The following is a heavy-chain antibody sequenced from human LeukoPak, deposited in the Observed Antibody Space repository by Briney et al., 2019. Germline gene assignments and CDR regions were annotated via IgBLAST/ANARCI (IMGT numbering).Heavy chain of an antibody. CDR2: IDKKDKGYATAT. V-gene: IGHV3-73*01. D-gene: IGHD4-11*01. J-gene: IGHJ4*02. Sequence: GSLRLSCAASGFTFSGSAIHWVRQSSGKGLEWVGQIDKKDKGYATATAYAASVKGRFTISRDNSRNTLYLQMNSLRADDTAVYYCAKDLDYTTYGYYFDYWGQGTLVTVSS. CDR1: GFTFSGSA. CDR3: AKDLDYTTYGYYFDY.